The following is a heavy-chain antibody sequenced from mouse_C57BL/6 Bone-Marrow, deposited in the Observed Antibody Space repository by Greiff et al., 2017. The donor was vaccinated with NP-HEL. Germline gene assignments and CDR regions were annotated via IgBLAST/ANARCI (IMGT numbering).Heavy chain of an antibody. V-gene: IGHV5-2*01. Sequence: EVKLMESGGGLVQPGESLKLSCESNEYEFPSHDMSWVRKTPEKRLELVAAINSDGGSTYYPDNMERRFIISRDNTKKTLYLQMRSLRSEDTALYYCARRTNYYAMDYWGQGTSVTVSS. J-gene: IGHJ4*01. CDR1: EYEFPSHD. CDR2: INSDGGST. CDR3: ARRTNYYAMDY.